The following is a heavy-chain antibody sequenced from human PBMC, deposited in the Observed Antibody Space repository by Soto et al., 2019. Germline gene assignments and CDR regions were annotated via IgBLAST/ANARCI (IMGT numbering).Heavy chain of an antibody. V-gene: IGHV1-46*04. CDR2: INPSSGTA. CDR1: GYTFVSHY. CDR3: ARDRWGPPDY. D-gene: IGHD2-21*02. Sequence: QVQLVQSGAEVKNPGASVKISCRASGYTFVSHYMHWVRQAPGQGLEWMGIINPSSGTATYTQQLQGRVTMTTDTSTNSVFLEMNTLKTDDTAVYYCARDRWGPPDYWGQGTLVTVSS. J-gene: IGHJ4*02.